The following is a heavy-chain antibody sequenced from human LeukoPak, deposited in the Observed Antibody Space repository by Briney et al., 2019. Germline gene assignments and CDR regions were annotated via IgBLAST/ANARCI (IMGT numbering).Heavy chain of an antibody. CDR1: GGTFSSYA. CDR2: IIPIFGTA. J-gene: IGHJ5*02. D-gene: IGHD3-10*01. V-gene: IGHV1-69*05. Sequence: GASVKVSCKASGGTFSSYAISWVRQAHGQGLEWMGGIIPIFGTANYAQKFQGRVTITTDESTSTAYMELSSLRSEDTAVYYCARSDSLVRGVMLFDPWGQGTLVTVYS. CDR3: ARSDSLVRGVMLFDP.